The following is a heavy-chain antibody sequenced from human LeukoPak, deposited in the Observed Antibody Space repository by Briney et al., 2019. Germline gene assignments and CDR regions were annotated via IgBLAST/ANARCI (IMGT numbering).Heavy chain of an antibody. J-gene: IGHJ4*02. V-gene: IGHV3-7*05. Sequence: PGRSLRLSCAASGFTFSTYWMTWVRQAPGKGLEWVANIKKDGGEQYYGDSVKGRFTISRDNTKNSLYLQMNSLRAEDTAMYYCTTYYDSGPSKDWGQGTLVTVSS. CDR1: GFTFSTYW. CDR2: IKKDGGEQ. CDR3: TTYYDSGPSKD. D-gene: IGHD3-22*01.